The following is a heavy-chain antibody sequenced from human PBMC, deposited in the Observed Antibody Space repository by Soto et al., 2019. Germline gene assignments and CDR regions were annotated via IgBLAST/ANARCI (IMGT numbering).Heavy chain of an antibody. V-gene: IGHV1-69*13. CDR3: ARGRDGYNPGGFDY. Sequence: GASVKVSCKASGGTFSSYAISWVLQAPGQGLEWMGGIIPIFGTANYAQKFQGRVTITADESTSTAYMELSSLRSEDTAVYYCARGRDGYNPGGFDYWGQGTLVTVSS. CDR2: IIPIFGTA. J-gene: IGHJ4*02. D-gene: IGHD5-12*01. CDR1: GGTFSSYA.